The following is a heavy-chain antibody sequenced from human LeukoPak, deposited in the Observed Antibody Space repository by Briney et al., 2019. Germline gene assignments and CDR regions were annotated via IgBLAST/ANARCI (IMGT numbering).Heavy chain of an antibody. V-gene: IGHV3-74*01. CDR1: RFTFSSYW. Sequence: GGSLRLSCVASRFTFSSYWMHWVRQAPGTGLVWVSYISPDGSTTRYADSVKGRFTISRDNAKNRLYLQMNSLRVGDTAVYFCASAWSYWGQGALVTVSS. CDR3: ASAWSY. CDR2: ISPDGSTT. J-gene: IGHJ4*02. D-gene: IGHD1-1*01.